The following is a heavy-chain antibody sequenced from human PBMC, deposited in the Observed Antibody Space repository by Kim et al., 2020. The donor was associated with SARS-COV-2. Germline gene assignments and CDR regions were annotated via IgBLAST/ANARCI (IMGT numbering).Heavy chain of an antibody. CDR3: TRDNLDVLLWFGEFFDY. CDR1: GFTFGDYA. CDR2: IRSKAYGGTT. D-gene: IGHD3-10*01. V-gene: IGHV3-49*03. J-gene: IGHJ4*02. Sequence: GGSLRLSCTASGFTFGDYAMSWFRQAPGKGLEWVGFIRSKAYGGTTEYAASVKGRFTISRDDSKSIAYLQTNSLKTEDTAVYYCTRDNLDVLLWFGEFFDYWGQGTLVTVSS.